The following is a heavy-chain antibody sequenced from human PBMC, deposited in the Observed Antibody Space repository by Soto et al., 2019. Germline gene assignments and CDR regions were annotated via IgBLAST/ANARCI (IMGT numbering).Heavy chain of an antibody. CDR3: ARHHGPTTSENWFDP. CDR2: ISTYSGDT. J-gene: IGHJ5*02. Sequence: ASVKVSCKASGYTFFTYDISWVRQAPGQGLEWMGWISTYSGDTKYAQKFQGRVTMTTDASTTTAYLELRSLRSDDTAVYYCARHHGPTTSENWFDPWGQGTLVTVSS. D-gene: IGHD5-12*01. CDR1: GYTFFTYD. V-gene: IGHV1-18*01.